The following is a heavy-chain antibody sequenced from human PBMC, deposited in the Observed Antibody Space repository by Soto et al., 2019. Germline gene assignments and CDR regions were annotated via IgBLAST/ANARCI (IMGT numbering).Heavy chain of an antibody. CDR2: INHSGST. J-gene: IGHJ1*01. CDR1: GGSFSGYY. D-gene: IGHD3-22*01. Sequence: QVQLQQWGAGLLKPSETLSLTCAVYGGSFSGYYWSWIRQPPGKGLEWIGEINHSGSTNYNPSLKSRVTISVDTYKNQFSLKLSSVTAADTAVYYCARDSFQYYDSSGYFFQHWGQGTLVTVSS. CDR3: ARDSFQYYDSSGYFFQH. V-gene: IGHV4-34*01.